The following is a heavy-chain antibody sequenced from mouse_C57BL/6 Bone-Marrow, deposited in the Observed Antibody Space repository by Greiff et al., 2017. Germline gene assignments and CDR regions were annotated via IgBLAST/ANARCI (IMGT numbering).Heavy chain of an antibody. CDR2: IHPNSGST. CDR3: ARFYGTYFYYAMDY. CDR1: GYTFTSYW. Sequence: QVQLKQSGAELVKPGASVKLSCKASGYTFTSYWMHWVKQRPGQGLEWIGMIHPNSGSTNYNEKFKSKATLTVDKSSSTAYMQLSSLTSEDSAVDYCARFYGTYFYYAMDYWGQGTSVTVSS. V-gene: IGHV1-64*01. J-gene: IGHJ4*01. D-gene: IGHD2-1*01.